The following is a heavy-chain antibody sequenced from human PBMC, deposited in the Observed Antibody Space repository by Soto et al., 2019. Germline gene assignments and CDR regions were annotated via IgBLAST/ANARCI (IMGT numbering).Heavy chain of an antibody. CDR2: INPILGIA. V-gene: IGHV1-69*02. D-gene: IGHD6-13*01. J-gene: IGHJ5*02. CDR1: VGTLSKYT. CDR3: ARGPPVAAAAGNRKWGWCDP. Sequence: GQLVKSGAEVKKPGSSVKVSCKASVGTLSKYTISWVLQAPGQGLEWMGRINPILGIANYAQKFQGRVTITADKATSTAYMELSSLISEDTALYYCARGPPVAAAAGNRKWGWCDPWGQGTLVTVSS.